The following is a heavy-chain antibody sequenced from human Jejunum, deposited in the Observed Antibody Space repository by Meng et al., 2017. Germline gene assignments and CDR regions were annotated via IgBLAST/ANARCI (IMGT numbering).Heavy chain of an antibody. CDR3: ASAGSSGWDWYFGL. Sequence: SETLSLTCTVSGGSLSGHYWSWIRQPPGKGLEWIGHIYYSGNIKYNPSLKSRVTISLDTSANHFSLQLNSVTAADTAVYYCASAGSSGWDWYFGLWGRGTLVTVSS. J-gene: IGHJ2*01. D-gene: IGHD6-19*01. V-gene: IGHV4-59*11. CDR2: IYYSGNI. CDR1: GGSLSGHY.